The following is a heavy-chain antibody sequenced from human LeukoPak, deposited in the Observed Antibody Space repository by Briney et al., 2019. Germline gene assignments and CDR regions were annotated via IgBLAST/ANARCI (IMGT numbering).Heavy chain of an antibody. CDR1: GYTFTSYG. D-gene: IGHD2-2*01. V-gene: IGHV1-18*01. CDR2: ISAYNGNT. Sequence: ASVKVSCKASGYTFTSYGISWVRQAPGQGLEWMGWISAYNGNTNYAQKLQGRVTMTTDTSTSTAYMELRSLRSDDTAVYYCAREGRYCSSTSCYPDDWGQGTLVTVSS. CDR3: AREGRYCSSTSCYPDD. J-gene: IGHJ4*02.